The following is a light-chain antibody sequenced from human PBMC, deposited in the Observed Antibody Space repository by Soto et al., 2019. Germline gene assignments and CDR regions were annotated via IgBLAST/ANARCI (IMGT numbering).Light chain of an antibody. Sequence: DIQMTQSPSSLSASVGDRVTITCQASQDSRKYLNWYQQKPGKAPKLLIYDASNLETGVPSRFSGSGSGTDFTFTINSLQPEDIATYYCQQYDNRPLFGGGTKV. CDR1: QDSRKY. J-gene: IGKJ4*01. CDR3: QQYDNRPL. V-gene: IGKV1-33*01. CDR2: DAS.